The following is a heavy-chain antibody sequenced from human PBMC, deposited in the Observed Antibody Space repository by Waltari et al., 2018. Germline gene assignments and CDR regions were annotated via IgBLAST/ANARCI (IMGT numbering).Heavy chain of an antibody. CDR1: GYMFTENY. D-gene: IGHD1-1*01. J-gene: IGHJ5*02. CDR2: ISPLTGNA. V-gene: IGHV1-2*02. Sequence: QVHLVQSGAEVKRPGASVKVSCRASGYMFTENYIHWVRQAPGQGLEWMAWISPLTGNARYAQKVEGRVTVTRDTTLSTAYMEIINLRSDDTATFFCTRDVESNWFGPWGQGTLVVVSS. CDR3: TRDVESNWFGP.